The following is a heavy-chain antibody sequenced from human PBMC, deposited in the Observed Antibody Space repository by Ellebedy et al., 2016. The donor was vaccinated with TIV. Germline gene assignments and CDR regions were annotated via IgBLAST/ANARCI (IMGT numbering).Heavy chain of an antibody. CDR3: ARGAGSWGDY. V-gene: IGHV4-59*01. Sequence: MPGGSLRLSCTVSGGSISSYYWSWIRQPPGKGLEWIGYISYSGSINYNPSLKSRVTISVDTSKNQFSLKLYSVTAADTAVYYCARGAGSWGDYWGQGTLVTVSS. D-gene: IGHD6-19*01. J-gene: IGHJ4*02. CDR1: GGSISSYY. CDR2: ISYSGSI.